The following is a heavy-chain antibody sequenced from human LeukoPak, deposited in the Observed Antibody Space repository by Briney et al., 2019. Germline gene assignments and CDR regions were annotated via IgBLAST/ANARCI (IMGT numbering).Heavy chain of an antibody. J-gene: IGHJ3*02. CDR3: ARKGTSGWVGFEI. CDR1: GYTFTDYY. D-gene: IGHD6-19*01. CDR2: ISPNSGGT. V-gene: IGHV1-2*02. Sequence: ASVKVSCKASGYTFTDYYIHWVRQAPGQGLEWMGWISPNSGGTKYAQKFQGRVTMTTDTSTSIAYMELRSLTSDDTAVYYCARKGTSGWVGFEIWGQGTMVTVSS.